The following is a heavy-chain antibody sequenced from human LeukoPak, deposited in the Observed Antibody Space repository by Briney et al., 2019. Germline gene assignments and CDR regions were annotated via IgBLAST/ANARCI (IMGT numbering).Heavy chain of an antibody. J-gene: IGHJ4*02. Sequence: ASVKVSCKASSYTFTNYAFTWVRQAPGQGLEWMGWISAYNGNTNYAQKLQGRVTMTTDTSTSTAYMELRSLRSDDTAVYYCARVHTMVRGANPGYWGQGTLVTVSS. D-gene: IGHD3-10*01. CDR2: ISAYNGNT. CDR3: ARVHTMVRGANPGY. CDR1: SYTFTNYA. V-gene: IGHV1-18*01.